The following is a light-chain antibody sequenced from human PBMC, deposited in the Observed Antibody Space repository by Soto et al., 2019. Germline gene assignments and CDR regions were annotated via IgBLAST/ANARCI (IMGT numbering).Light chain of an antibody. CDR1: SPNIGSNA. J-gene: IGLJ2*01. V-gene: IGLV1-44*01. CDR2: SND. CDR3: ATWDDSLNGPV. Sequence: QAVVTQPPSVSGAPGETVTISCSGSSPNIGSNAVNWYQQVPATAPKLLIYSNDQRPSGVPDQFSASKSGTSASLAISGLQSEDEADYSCATWDDSLNGPVFGGGTKLTVL.